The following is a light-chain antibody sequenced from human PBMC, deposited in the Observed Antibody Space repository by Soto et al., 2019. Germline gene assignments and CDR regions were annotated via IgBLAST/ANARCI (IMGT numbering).Light chain of an antibody. J-gene: IGKJ1*01. CDR3: QQYNSYSAT. Sequence: DFQMTQSPSTLSASVGDRVTITCRASQSISSWLAWYQQKPGKAPKLLIYKASSLESGVPSRFSGSGSGTEFTLTISSLQPDDFATYYCQQYNSYSATFGQGTKVDIK. CDR1: QSISSW. V-gene: IGKV1-5*03. CDR2: KAS.